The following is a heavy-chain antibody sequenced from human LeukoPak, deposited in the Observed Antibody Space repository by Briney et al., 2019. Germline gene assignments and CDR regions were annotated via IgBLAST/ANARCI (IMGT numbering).Heavy chain of an antibody. Sequence: GGSLRLSCAASGLIFDESAMPWVRQAPGKGLEWVSGISWDSNNIIYADSVKGRFTIPRDNAKNSLYLQMNSLRAEDTALYYCAKAVAAPGAFDIWGQGTVVTVSS. CDR3: AKAVAAPGAFDI. CDR2: ISWDSNNI. V-gene: IGHV3-9*01. CDR1: GLIFDESA. D-gene: IGHD6-19*01. J-gene: IGHJ3*02.